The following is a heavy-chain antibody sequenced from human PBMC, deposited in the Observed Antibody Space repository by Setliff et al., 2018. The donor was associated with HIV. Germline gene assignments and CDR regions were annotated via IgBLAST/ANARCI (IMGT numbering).Heavy chain of an antibody. CDR2: IWFDGKTE. CDR3: IRKGEGASAFDI. CDR1: GFSFSSYG. Sequence: GGSLRLSCAASGFSFSSYGMHWVRQAPGKGLEWVAIIWFDGKTEYYADSVKGRFSISRDNSKNILFLQMNSLRADDTAVYYCIRKGEGASAFDIWGQGTMVTVSS. J-gene: IGHJ3*02. D-gene: IGHD1-26*01. V-gene: IGHV3-33*01.